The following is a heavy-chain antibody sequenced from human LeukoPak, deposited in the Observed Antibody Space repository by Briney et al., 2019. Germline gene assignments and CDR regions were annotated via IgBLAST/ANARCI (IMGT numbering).Heavy chain of an antibody. Sequence: PSETLSLTCTVSGGSISSSSYYWGWIRQPPGKGLEWIGSIYYSGSTYYNPSLKSRVTISVDTSKNQFSLKLSSVTAADTAAYYCARRYYDFWSGDNWFDPWGQGTLVTVSS. D-gene: IGHD3-3*01. CDR3: ARRYYDFWSGDNWFDP. V-gene: IGHV4-39*01. CDR2: IYYSGST. J-gene: IGHJ5*02. CDR1: GGSISSSSYY.